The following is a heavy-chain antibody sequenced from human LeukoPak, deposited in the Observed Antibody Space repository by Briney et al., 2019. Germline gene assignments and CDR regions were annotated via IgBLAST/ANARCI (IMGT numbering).Heavy chain of an antibody. Sequence: GGSLRLSCAASGFTFSSYAMSWVRQAPGKGLEWVSAISGSGGSTYYADSVKGRFTISRDNSKNTLYLQMNSLRAEDTAVYYCARDDRGYSGYDVFDIGGQGTMVPVSS. CDR1: GFTFSSYA. CDR2: ISGSGGST. V-gene: IGHV3-23*01. J-gene: IGHJ3*02. D-gene: IGHD5-12*01. CDR3: ARDDRGYSGYDVFDI.